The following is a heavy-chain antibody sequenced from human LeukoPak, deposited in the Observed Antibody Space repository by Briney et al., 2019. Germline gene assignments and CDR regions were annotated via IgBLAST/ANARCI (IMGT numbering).Heavy chain of an antibody. CDR1: GYTFTGYY. V-gene: IGHV1-58*02. CDR3: AAEFGRSGGTDRMFDP. Sequence: SVKVSCKASGYTFTGYYMHWVRQARGQRLEWIGWIVVGSGNTNYAQKFQERVTITRDMSTSTAYMELSSLRSEDTAVYYCAAEFGRSGGTDRMFDPWGQGTLVTVSS. J-gene: IGHJ5*02. CDR2: IVVGSGNT. D-gene: IGHD2-15*01.